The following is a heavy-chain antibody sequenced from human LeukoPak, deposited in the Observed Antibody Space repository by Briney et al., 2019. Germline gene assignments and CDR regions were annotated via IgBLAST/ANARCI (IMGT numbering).Heavy chain of an antibody. Sequence: HPGRTLRLSCAASGFTFSSYGLSWVRQAPGKGLVWVSRINSDGSSTNYADSVKGRFTISRDNAKNTLYLQVNSLRAEDTAVYCARVGATTWYWGQGTLVTVSS. CDR2: INSDGSST. CDR1: GFTFSSYG. D-gene: IGHD1-26*01. J-gene: IGHJ4*02. CDR3: ARVGATTWY. V-gene: IGHV3-74*01.